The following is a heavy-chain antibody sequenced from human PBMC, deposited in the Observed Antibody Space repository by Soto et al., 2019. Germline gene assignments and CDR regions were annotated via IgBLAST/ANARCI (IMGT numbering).Heavy chain of an antibody. CDR3: ARGGVDYYDSSGYYFSPYYFDY. J-gene: IGHJ4*02. D-gene: IGHD3-22*01. V-gene: IGHV4-59*12. Sequence: PSETLSLTCTVSGGSISSYYWSWIRQPPGKGLEWIGYIYYSGSTKYNPSLKSRVTISVDRSKNQFSLKLSSVTAADTAVYYCARGGVDYYDSSGYYFSPYYFDYWGQGTLVIVSS. CDR2: IYYSGST. CDR1: GGSISSYY.